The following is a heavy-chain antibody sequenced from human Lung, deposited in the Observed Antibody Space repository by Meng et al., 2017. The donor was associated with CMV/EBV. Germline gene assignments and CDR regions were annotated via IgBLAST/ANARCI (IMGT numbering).Heavy chain of an antibody. CDR1: GFRFSRNG. CDR2: LRSDGSNK. D-gene: IGHD3/OR15-3a*01. J-gene: IGHJ4*02. Sequence: GGSLRLXCAASGFRFSRNGMHWVRQAPGKGLEWVAFLRSDGSNKNYGDSVKGRFTISRDNSKNTLYLQMNSLRVEDTGVYYCAKDNYDFWSFDYWGGGTLVTVSS. V-gene: IGHV3-30*02. CDR3: AKDNYDFWSFDY.